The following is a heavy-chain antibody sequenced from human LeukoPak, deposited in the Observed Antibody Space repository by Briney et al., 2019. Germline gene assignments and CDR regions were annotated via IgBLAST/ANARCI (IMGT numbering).Heavy chain of an antibody. D-gene: IGHD6-13*01. CDR1: GFXFSSYD. J-gene: IGHJ6*02. CDR3: TRAASYIAKAAYYYYGMDV. V-gene: IGHV3-13*04. CDR2: IGIAGDT. Sequence: GGSLRLSCAASGFXFSSYDIHWVRQATGKGLEWVSAIGIAGDTYYAGSVKGRFTISRDNAKDSLYLQMNSLRAGDTAVYYCTRAASYIAKAAYYYYGMDVWGQGTTVTVSS.